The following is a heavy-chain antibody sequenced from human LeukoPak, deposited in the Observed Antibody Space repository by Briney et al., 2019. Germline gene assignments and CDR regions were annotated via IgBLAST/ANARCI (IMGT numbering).Heavy chain of an antibody. Sequence: GGSLRLSCAASGFTFSSYSMNWVGQAPGKGLEWVSSISGSSSYRYYGDSVKGGWTIYRENGKKSLYLQKNRQRDEETGGYYCARDQGVYCSGGSCTAFDIWGQGTMVTVSS. CDR2: ISGSSSYR. CDR1: GFTFSSYS. V-gene: IGHV3-21*01. J-gene: IGHJ3*02. D-gene: IGHD2-15*01. CDR3: ARDQGVYCSGGSCTAFDI.